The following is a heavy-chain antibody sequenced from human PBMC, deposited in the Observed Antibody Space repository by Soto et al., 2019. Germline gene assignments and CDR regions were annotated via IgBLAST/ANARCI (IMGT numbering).Heavy chain of an antibody. CDR2: IYYSGST. Sequence: LSLSCTVSGGSLSSGGYYWSWIRQHPGKGLEWIGYIYYSGSTYYNPSLKSRVTISVDTSKNQFSLKLSSVTAADTAVYYCARDALYSGNEPYFGCCDQGTLVTVYS. CDR1: GGSLSSGGYY. V-gene: IGHV4-31*03. D-gene: IGHD5-12*01. J-gene: IGHJ4*02. CDR3: ARDALYSGNEPYFGC.